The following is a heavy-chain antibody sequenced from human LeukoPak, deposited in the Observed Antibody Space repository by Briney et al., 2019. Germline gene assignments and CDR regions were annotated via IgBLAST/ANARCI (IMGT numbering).Heavy chain of an antibody. D-gene: IGHD5-18*01. CDR1: GFNFNNYV. Sequence: PGGSLRLSCAASGFNFNNYVMHWVRQAPGKGLEWVTEISFDGRKKTYVDSVKGRFTISKNSAKNSLYLQMNTLRVEDTAMYYCASLDTAKQPLANHWGQGTLVTVSS. CDR3: ASLDTAKQPLANH. V-gene: IGHV3-30*03. CDR2: ISFDGRKK. J-gene: IGHJ5*02.